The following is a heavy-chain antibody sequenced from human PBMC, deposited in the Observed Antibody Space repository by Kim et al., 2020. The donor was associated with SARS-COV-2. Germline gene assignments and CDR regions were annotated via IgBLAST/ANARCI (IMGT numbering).Heavy chain of an antibody. D-gene: IGHD1-26*01. CDR3: ARGGAGGPVGY. V-gene: IGHV1-69*02. CDR2: A. Sequence: ADYARKVQGRVAITADKSTSAAYMGLRSLRAEDTAVYYCARGGAGGPVGYWGQGTLVTVSS. J-gene: IGHJ4*02.